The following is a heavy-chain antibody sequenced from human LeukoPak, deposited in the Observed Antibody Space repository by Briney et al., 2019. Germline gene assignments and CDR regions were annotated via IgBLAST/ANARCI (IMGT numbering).Heavy chain of an antibody. J-gene: IGHJ4*02. CDR3: ARDMYYYDSSGYFS. Sequence: GGSLRLSCAASGFTFSDYYMSWIRQAPGKGLEWVSYISSSGSTIYYADSVKGRFTISRDNAKNSLYLQMNSLRAEDTAVYYCARDMYYYDSSGYFSWGQGTLVTVSS. V-gene: IGHV3-11*01. CDR1: GFTFSDYY. CDR2: ISSSGSTI. D-gene: IGHD3-22*01.